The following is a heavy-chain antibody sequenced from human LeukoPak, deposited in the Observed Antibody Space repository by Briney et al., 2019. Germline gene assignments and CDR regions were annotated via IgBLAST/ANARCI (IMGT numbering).Heavy chain of an antibody. V-gene: IGHV3-30-3*01. CDR1: GFTFSSYA. Sequence: GRSLRLSCAASGFTFSSYAMHWVRQAPGKGLEWVAVISYDGSNKYYADSVKGRFTISRDNPKNTLYLQMNSLRAEDTAVYYCARGSGYWGQGTLVTVSS. CDR3: ARGSGY. CDR2: ISYDGSNK. J-gene: IGHJ4*02.